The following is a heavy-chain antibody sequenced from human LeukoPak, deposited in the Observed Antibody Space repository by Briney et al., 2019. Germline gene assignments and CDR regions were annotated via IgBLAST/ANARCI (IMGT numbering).Heavy chain of an antibody. CDR1: GYTFTDYY. CDR2: ISPDSGRT. J-gene: IGHJ4*02. CDR3: ARDTRSSYLQYYFDY. V-gene: IGHV1-2*02. Sequence: ASVKVSCRASGYTFTDYYMHWVRQAPGQGLEWIGWISPDSGRTGFAQKFQGRVTMTRDTSISTAYMELSRLGYDDTAVYYCARDTRSSYLQYYFDYWGQGTLVTVSS. D-gene: IGHD5-24*01.